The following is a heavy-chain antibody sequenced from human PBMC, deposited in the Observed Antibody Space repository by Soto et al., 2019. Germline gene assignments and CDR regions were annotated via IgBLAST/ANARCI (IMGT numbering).Heavy chain of an antibody. CDR2: IKSKTDGGTT. CDR1: GFTFSNAW. V-gene: IGHV3-15*07. J-gene: IGHJ6*02. D-gene: IGHD4-17*01. Sequence: PGGSLRLTCAASGFTFSNAWMNWVRQAPGKGLEWVGRIKSKTDGGTTDYAAPVKGRFTISRDDSKNTLYLQMNSLKTGDTAVYYCTARMGDYEFKLMDVWGQGTTVTVSS. CDR3: TARMGDYEFKLMDV.